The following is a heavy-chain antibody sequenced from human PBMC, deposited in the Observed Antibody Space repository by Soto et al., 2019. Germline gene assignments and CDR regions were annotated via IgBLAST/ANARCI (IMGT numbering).Heavy chain of an antibody. Sequence: QVQLQQWGAGLLKPSETLSLTCAVYGGSFSGYYWSWIRQPPGKGLEWIGEINHSVSTNYNPSLKSRVTISVDTSKNQFSLKLSSVTAADTAVYYCARRKTLGYCSSTSCYRVYYFDYWGQGTLVTVSS. CDR2: INHSVST. V-gene: IGHV4-34*01. J-gene: IGHJ4*02. CDR3: ARRKTLGYCSSTSCYRVYYFDY. D-gene: IGHD2-2*01. CDR1: GGSFSGYY.